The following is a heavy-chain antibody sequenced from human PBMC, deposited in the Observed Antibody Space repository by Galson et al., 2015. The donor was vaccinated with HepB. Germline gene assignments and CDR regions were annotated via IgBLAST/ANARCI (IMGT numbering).Heavy chain of an antibody. CDR3: ARDHPLDSRGNAEWYFDL. CDR1: GGSISSSNW. V-gene: IGHV4-4*02. J-gene: IGHJ2*01. CDR2: IYHSAST. Sequence: SETLSLTCAVSGGSISSSNWWSWVRQPPGKGLEWIGEIYHSASTNYNPSLKSRVTISVDKSKNQFSLKLSSVTAADTAVYYCARDHPLDSRGNAEWYFDLWGRGTLVTVSS. D-gene: IGHD4-23*01.